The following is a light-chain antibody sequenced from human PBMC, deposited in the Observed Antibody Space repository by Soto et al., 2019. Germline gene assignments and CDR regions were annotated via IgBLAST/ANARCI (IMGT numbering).Light chain of an antibody. V-gene: IGLV1-40*01. CDR1: NSNLGAGYD. CDR2: GNR. Sequence: QSVLTQPPSVSGAPGQRVTISGTGNNSNLGAGYDVHWYQQLPGAAPKLVVFGNRNRPSGVPERFSGSKSGTSASLAITGLQAEDEADYYCQAYDYSLTAFVFGGGTKLTVL. CDR3: QAYDYSLTAFV. J-gene: IGLJ3*02.